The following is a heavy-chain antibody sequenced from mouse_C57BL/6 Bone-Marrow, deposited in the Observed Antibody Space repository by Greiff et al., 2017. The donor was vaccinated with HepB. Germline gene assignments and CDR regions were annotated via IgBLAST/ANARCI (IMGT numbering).Heavy chain of an antibody. CDR2: INPSTGGT. Sequence: VQLQQSGPELVKPGASVKISCKASGYSFTGYYMNWVKQSPEKSLEWIGEINPSTGGTTYNQKFKAKATLTVDKSSSTAYMQLKSLTSEDSAVYYCARSRITTVVATDWYFDVWGTGTTVIVSS. CDR3: ARSRITTVVATDWYFDV. V-gene: IGHV1-42*01. CDR1: GYSFTGYY. J-gene: IGHJ1*03. D-gene: IGHD1-1*01.